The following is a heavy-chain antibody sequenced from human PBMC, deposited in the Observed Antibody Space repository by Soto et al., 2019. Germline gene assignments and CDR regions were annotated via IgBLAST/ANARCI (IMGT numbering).Heavy chain of an antibody. V-gene: IGHV4-4*07. D-gene: IGHD3-22*01. J-gene: IGHJ6*02. CDR2: IYTSGST. CDR1: GGSISSYY. CDR3: ARDRGYSSGSYYYYYGMDV. Sequence: SETLSLTCTVSGGSISSYYWSWIRQPAGKGLEWIGRIYTSGSTNYNPSLKSRVTMSVDTSKNQFSLKLSSVTAADTAVYYCARDRGYSSGSYYYYYGMDVWGQGTTVTVSS.